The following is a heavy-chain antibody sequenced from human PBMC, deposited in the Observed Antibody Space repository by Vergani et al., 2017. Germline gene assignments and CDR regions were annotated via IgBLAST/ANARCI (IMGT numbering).Heavy chain of an antibody. CDR2: SYSTGRT. V-gene: IGHV4-59*13. CDR1: GGSFNTYY. D-gene: IGHD3-9*01. J-gene: IGHJ6*01. Sequence: QVQLEESGPGLVKPSETLSLTCTVSGGSFNTYYWSWIRQSPGKGVEWFGYSYSTGRTEDNPSLNRLVTMSVDTSKNQFSLELRAVTAADTAVYFCARVMYRGEASTGYRLEGMDIWGQGTTVTISS. CDR3: ARVMYRGEASTGYRLEGMDI.